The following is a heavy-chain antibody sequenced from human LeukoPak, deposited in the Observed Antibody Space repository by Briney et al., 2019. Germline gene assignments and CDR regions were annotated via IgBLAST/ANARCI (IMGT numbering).Heavy chain of an antibody. D-gene: IGHD6-6*01. CDR1: GYSFTSYG. J-gene: IGHJ4*02. V-gene: IGHV1-18*01. Sequence: GASVKVSCKASGYSFTSYGISWVRQAPGQGLEWMGWISAYNDNTNYAQNLQGRVTMTTDPSTRTAYMELRSLGSDDTAVYYCARDLPYSSSPKTPIDYWGQGTLVTVSS. CDR3: ARDLPYSSSPKTPIDY. CDR2: ISAYNDNT.